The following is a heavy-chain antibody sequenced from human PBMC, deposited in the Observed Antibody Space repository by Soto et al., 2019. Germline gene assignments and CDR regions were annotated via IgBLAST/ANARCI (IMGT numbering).Heavy chain of an antibody. V-gene: IGHV3-21*01. CDR1: GFTFSSYS. CDR3: ARDQPRYSYGYGLGY. Sequence: EVQLVESGGGLVKPGGSLRLSCAASGFTFSSYSMNWVRQAPGKGLEWVSSISSSSSYIYYADSVKGRFTLSRDNAKNSLYLQMNSLRAEDTAVYYCARDQPRYSYGYGLGYWGQGTLVTVSS. CDR2: ISSSSSYI. J-gene: IGHJ4*02. D-gene: IGHD5-18*01.